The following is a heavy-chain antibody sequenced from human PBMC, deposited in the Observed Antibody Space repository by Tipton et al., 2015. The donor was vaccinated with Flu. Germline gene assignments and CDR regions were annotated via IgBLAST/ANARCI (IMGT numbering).Heavy chain of an antibody. CDR1: GGSISSGGYY. Sequence: TLSLTCTVSGGSISSGGYYWSWIRQHPGKGLEWIGYIYYSGSTYYNPSLKSRVTISVDTSKNQFSLKLNSVTAADTAVYYCARRNYYGSGSYYDYWGQGTLVTVSS. CDR2: IYYSGST. D-gene: IGHD3-10*01. V-gene: IGHV4-31*03. J-gene: IGHJ4*02. CDR3: ARRNYYGSGSYYDY.